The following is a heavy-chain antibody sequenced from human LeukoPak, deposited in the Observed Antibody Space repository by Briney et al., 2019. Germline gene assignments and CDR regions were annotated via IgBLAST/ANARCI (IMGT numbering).Heavy chain of an antibody. Sequence: GGSLRLSCAASGFTFSSYAMSWVRQAPGRGLEWVSTICGSGGSTYYADSVRGRFTISSDNSKNTLYLQMNSLRAEDTAVYYCSKDMVRPYDCSGYYSPFDYWAQGTLVTVSS. CDR3: SKDMVRPYDCSGYYSPFDY. CDR2: ICGSGGST. CDR1: GFTFSSYA. J-gene: IGHJ4*02. V-gene: IGHV3-23*01. D-gene: IGHD3-22*01.